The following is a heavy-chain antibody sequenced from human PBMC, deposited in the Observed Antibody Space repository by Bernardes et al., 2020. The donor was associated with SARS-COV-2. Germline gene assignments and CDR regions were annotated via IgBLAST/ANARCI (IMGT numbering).Heavy chain of an antibody. CDR3: ATGPGSGSYYGGWFDP. D-gene: IGHD1-26*01. Sequence: ASVKVSCKVSGYTLTELSMHWVRQAPGKGLEWMGGFDPEDGETIYAQKFQGRVTMTEDTSTDTAYMELSSLRSEDTAVYYCATGPGSGSYYGGWFDPWGQGTLVTVSS. CDR1: GYTLTELS. V-gene: IGHV1-24*01. CDR2: FDPEDGET. J-gene: IGHJ5*02.